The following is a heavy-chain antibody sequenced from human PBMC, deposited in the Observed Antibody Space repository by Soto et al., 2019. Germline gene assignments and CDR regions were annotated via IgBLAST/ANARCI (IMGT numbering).Heavy chain of an antibody. CDR1: GGSISSGGYY. J-gene: IGHJ5*02. D-gene: IGHD2-15*01. Sequence: QVQLQESGPGLVKPSQTLSLTCTVSGGSISSGGYYWSWIRQHPGKGLEWIGYIYYSGSTYYNPSLRSRVTISVDTSKNQFSLKLSSVTAADTAVYYCARDGRRWTPNWFDPWGQGTLVTVSS. V-gene: IGHV4-31*03. CDR3: ARDGRRWTPNWFDP. CDR2: IYYSGST.